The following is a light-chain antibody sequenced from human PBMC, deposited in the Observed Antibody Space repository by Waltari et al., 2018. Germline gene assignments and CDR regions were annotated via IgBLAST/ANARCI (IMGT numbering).Light chain of an antibody. CDR3: QQSYSLPRT. V-gene: IGKV1-39*01. CDR2: AAS. CDR1: QSISSY. J-gene: IGKJ1*01. Sequence: DIQMTQSPSSLSASVGDRVTITCRASQSISSYLNWYQQKPGKAPKLLIYAASSLQRGVPSRFSGSGSGTDFTLTISSLQPEDFSTYYCQQSYSLPRTFGQGTKVEIK.